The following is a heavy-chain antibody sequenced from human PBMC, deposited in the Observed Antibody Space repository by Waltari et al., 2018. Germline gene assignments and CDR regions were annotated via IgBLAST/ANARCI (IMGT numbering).Heavy chain of an antibody. D-gene: IGHD3-10*01. CDR2: ISYDGSNK. V-gene: IGHV3-30-3*01. Sequence: QVQLVESGGGVVQPGRSLRLSCAASGFTFSSYAMHWVRQAPGKGLEWVAVISYDGSNKYYADSVNGRFTISRDNSKTTLYLQMNSLRAEDTAVYYCARGRDYGLGSYLLDYWGQGTLVTVSS. J-gene: IGHJ4*02. CDR3: ARGRDYGLGSYLLDY. CDR1: GFTFSSYA.